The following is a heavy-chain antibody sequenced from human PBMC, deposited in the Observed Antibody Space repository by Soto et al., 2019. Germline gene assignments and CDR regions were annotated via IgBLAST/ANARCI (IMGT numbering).Heavy chain of an antibody. D-gene: IGHD3-22*01. CDR3: ARQGRNTKIVLVKHYAADF. V-gene: IGHV4-39*01. J-gene: IGHJ6*02. Sequence: QLLLQEAGPRLVEPSEALSLTCTVSSGSISSTSYYWAWIRQPPGKGLEWIGAIYYDGTTYYTESLKSRVSISVDTSKNQFSLKVNSVTDADTAVYFCARQGRNTKIVLVKHYAADFWGQGTAVTVSS. CDR2: IYYDGTT. CDR1: SGSISSTSYY.